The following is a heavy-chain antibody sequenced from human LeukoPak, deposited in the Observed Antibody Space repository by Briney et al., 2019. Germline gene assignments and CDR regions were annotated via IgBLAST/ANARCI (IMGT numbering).Heavy chain of an antibody. J-gene: IGHJ4*02. Sequence: PSETLSLTCTVSGGSISSSSYYWGWIRQPPGKGLEWIGSIYYSGSTYYNPSLKSRVTISVDTSKNQFSLELSSVTAADTAVYYCARGNKYSSSRAYFDYWGQGTLVTVSS. V-gene: IGHV4-39*07. D-gene: IGHD6-6*01. CDR2: IYYSGST. CDR1: GGSISSSSYY. CDR3: ARGNKYSSSRAYFDY.